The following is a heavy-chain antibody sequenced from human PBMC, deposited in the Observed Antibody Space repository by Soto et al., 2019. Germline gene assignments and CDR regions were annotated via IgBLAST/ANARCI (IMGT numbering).Heavy chain of an antibody. Sequence: EAPALPSPLSGGSIRSCYWSSIRKPTGKGLEWIGYIYYSGSTNYNPSLKSRVTISVDTSKNQFSLKLSSVTAADTAVYYCARLRGYSKPFDYWGQGILVTVSS. J-gene: IGHJ4*02. CDR2: IYYSGST. CDR1: GGSIRSCY. D-gene: IGHD2-15*01. V-gene: IGHV4-59*01. CDR3: ARLRGYSKPFDY.